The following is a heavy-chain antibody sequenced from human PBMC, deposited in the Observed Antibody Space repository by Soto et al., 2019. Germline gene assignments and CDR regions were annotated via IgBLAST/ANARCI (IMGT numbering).Heavy chain of an antibody. V-gene: IGHV1-46*01. D-gene: IGHD3-3*01. Sequence: GASVKVSCKASGYTFTSYAMHWVRQAPGQRLEWMGWINPSGGSTSYAQKFQGRVTMTRDTSTSTVYMELSSLRSEDTAVYYCARAVGIRFLLGGYWGQGTLVTV. J-gene: IGHJ4*02. CDR2: INPSGGST. CDR3: ARAVGIRFLLGGY. CDR1: GYTFTSYA.